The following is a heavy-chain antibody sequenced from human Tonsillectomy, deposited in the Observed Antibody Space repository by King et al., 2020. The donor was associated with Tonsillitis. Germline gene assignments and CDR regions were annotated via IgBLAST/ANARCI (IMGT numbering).Heavy chain of an antibody. D-gene: IGHD3-3*01. Sequence: VQLVESGAEVKKPGESLKISCSASGYSFNNYWIAWVRQMPGKGLEWMGIIYPRDSDTTYSPSFQGQVTISADKSLTTAYLQWSSLKASDTAMYYCARSLTIFGTADYWGQGTLVTVSS. CDR1: GYSFNNYW. J-gene: IGHJ4*02. CDR3: ARSLTIFGTADY. V-gene: IGHV5-51*01. CDR2: IYPRDSDT.